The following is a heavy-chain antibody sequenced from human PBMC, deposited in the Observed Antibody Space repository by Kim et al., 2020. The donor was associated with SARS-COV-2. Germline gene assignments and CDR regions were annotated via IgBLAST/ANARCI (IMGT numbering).Heavy chain of an antibody. Sequence: ASVKVSCKASGDTFSGFYMHWVRQAPGQGLEWMGWINPNSGATNYAQKFQDRITLTRDTSISTGYMELNRLTSDDTAVYYCARDQGGLDVWGHGTTVTVS. CDR2: INPNSGAT. CDR1: GDTFSGFY. V-gene: IGHV1-2*02. CDR3: ARDQGGLDV. J-gene: IGHJ6*02.